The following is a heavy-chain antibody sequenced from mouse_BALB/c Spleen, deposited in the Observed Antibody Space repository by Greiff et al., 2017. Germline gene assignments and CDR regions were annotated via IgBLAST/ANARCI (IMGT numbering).Heavy chain of an antibody. CDR3: ARRIYYDYEDAMDY. D-gene: IGHD2-4*01. J-gene: IGHJ4*01. Sequence: EVKLVESGGGLVQPGGSRKLSCAASGFTFSSFGMHWVRQAPEKGLEWVAYISSGSSTIYYADTVKGRFTISRDNPKNTLFLQMTSLRSEDTAMYYCARRIYYDYEDAMDYWGQGTSVTVAS. CDR2: ISSGSSTI. V-gene: IGHV5-17*02. CDR1: GFTFSSFG.